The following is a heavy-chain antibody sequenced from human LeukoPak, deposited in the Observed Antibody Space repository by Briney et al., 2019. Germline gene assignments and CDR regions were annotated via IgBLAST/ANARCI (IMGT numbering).Heavy chain of an antibody. V-gene: IGHV1-69*06. J-gene: IGHJ4*02. Sequence: ASVKVSCKASGGTFSSYAITWVRQALGQGLEWMGGIIPIFGTANYAQKFQGRVTITADKSTSTAYMELSSLRSEDTAVYYCARGPLTMVRGVRLDYWGQGTLVTVSS. CDR3: ARGPLTMVRGVRLDY. D-gene: IGHD3-10*01. CDR1: GGTFSSYA. CDR2: IIPIFGTA.